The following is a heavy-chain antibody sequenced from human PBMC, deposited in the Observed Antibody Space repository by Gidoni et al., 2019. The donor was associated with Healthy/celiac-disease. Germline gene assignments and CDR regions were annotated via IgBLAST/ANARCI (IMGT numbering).Heavy chain of an antibody. J-gene: IGHJ4*02. CDR1: GYSISSGYY. Sequence: LSLTCAVSGYSISSGYYWGLIRQPPVKGLEWIGSIYHSGSTYYNPSLKSRVTISVDTSKNQFSLKLSSVTAADTAVYYCARGAGIAVAGKTLGYWGQGTLVTVSS. D-gene: IGHD6-19*01. CDR2: IYHSGST. V-gene: IGHV4-38-2*01. CDR3: ARGAGIAVAGKTLGY.